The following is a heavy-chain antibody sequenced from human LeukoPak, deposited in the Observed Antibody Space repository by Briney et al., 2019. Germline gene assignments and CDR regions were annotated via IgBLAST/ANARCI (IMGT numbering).Heavy chain of an antibody. CDR2: IIPIFGTA. V-gene: IGHV1-69*01. J-gene: IGHJ6*02. CDR1: GGTFSSYA. Sequence: GASVKVSCKASGGTFSSYAISWVRQAPGQGLEWMGGIIPIFGTANYAQKFQDRVTITADESTSTAYMELSSLRSEDTAVYYCARGHVHYYYYYGMDVWGQGTTVTVSS. CDR3: ARGHVHYYYYYGMDV.